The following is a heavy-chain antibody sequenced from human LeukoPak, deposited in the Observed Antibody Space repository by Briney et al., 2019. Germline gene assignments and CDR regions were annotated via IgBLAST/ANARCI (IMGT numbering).Heavy chain of an antibody. CDR2: ISAGGTT. V-gene: IGHV3-23*01. D-gene: IGHD6-19*01. J-gene: IGHJ4*02. CDR3: AKYFGGWYEDY. Sequence: GGSLRLSCAVSGFTFSSYAMSWVRQAPGKGLQWVATISAGGTTYYAHSVKGRFTVSRDNSKNTLFLQMNSLRAEDTAVYYCAKYFGGWYEDYWGQGTLVTVSS. CDR1: GFTFSSYA.